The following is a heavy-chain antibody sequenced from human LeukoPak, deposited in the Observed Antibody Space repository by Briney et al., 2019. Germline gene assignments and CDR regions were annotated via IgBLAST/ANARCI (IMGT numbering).Heavy chain of an antibody. CDR3: ARGRIHYYDSRHSYYFDY. V-gene: IGHV4-34*01. CDR2: INHSGST. J-gene: IGHJ4*02. CDR1: GGSLSGYY. D-gene: IGHD3-22*01. Sequence: SETLSLTCAVYGGSLSGYYWSWIRQPPGKGLEWIGEINHSGSTNYNPSLKSRVTISVDTSKNQFSLKLSSVTAADTAVYYCARGRIHYYDSRHSYYFDYWGQGTLVTVSS.